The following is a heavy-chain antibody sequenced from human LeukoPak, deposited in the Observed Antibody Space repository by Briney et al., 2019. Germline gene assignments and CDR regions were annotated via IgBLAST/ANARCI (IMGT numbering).Heavy chain of an antibody. Sequence: SETLSLTCAVYGGSFSGYYWSWIRQPPGKGLEWIGEINHSGSTNYNPSLKSRVTISVDTSKNQFSLKLSSVTAADTAVYYCARHTPPTIFGPPGAFDIWGQGTMVTVSS. J-gene: IGHJ3*02. V-gene: IGHV4-34*01. CDR1: GGSFSGYY. D-gene: IGHD3-3*01. CDR2: INHSGST. CDR3: ARHTPPTIFGPPGAFDI.